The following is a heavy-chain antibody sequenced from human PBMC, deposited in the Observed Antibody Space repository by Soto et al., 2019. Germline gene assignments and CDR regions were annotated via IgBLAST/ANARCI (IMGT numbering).Heavy chain of an antibody. Sequence: GGSLRLSCAASGFTFSDYYMHWVRQAPGKGLEWVAVISYDGSNKYYADSVKGRFTISRDNSKNTLYLQMNSLRAEDTAVYYCATLSERYSSSWYYFDYWGQGTLVTVSS. CDR3: ATLSERYSSSWYYFDY. CDR1: GFTFSDYY. CDR2: ISYDGSNK. J-gene: IGHJ4*02. V-gene: IGHV3-30-3*01. D-gene: IGHD6-13*01.